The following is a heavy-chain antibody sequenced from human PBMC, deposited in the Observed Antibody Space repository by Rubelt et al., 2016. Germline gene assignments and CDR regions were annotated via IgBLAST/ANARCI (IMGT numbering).Heavy chain of an antibody. CDR1: GFTFSSYA. D-gene: IGHD2-2*01. V-gene: IGHV3-23*04. Sequence: VQLVESGGGVVQPGRSLRLSCAASGFTFSSYAMSWVRQAPGKGLEWVSAISGSGGSTYYADSVKGRFTISRDNSKNTLYLQRNSLRAEDKAVYYCAKSVVPAAMKMDVWGQGTTVTVSS. J-gene: IGHJ6*02. CDR3: AKSVVPAAMKMDV. CDR2: ISGSGGST.